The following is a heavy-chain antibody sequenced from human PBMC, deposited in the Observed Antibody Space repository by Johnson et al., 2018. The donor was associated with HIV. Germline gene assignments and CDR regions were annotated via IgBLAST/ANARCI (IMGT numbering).Heavy chain of an antibody. CDR1: GFTVSSYA. Sequence: QVQLVESGGGLVQPVGSLRLSCAASGFTVSSYAMHWVRQAPGKGLEWVAVISYGGSNKYYADSVKGRFTISRDNSKNTLYLQMNSLRPEDTAVYYCASGDDDGFWGRGTLVTVSS. D-gene: IGHD5-12*01. V-gene: IGHV3-30-3*01. J-gene: IGHJ4*03. CDR3: ASGDDDGF. CDR2: ISYGGSNK.